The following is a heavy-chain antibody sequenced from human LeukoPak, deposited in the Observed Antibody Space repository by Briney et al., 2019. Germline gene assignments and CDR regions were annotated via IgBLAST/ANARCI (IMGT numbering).Heavy chain of an antibody. CDR1: GFTFSSYA. D-gene: IGHD1-20*01. CDR2: ISYDGSNK. V-gene: IGHV3-30*04. CDR3: ARALTGTHLWYFDY. Sequence: PGRSLRLSCAASGFTFSSYAMHWVRQAPGKGLEWVAVISYDGSNKYYADSVKGRFTISRDNSKNTLYLQMNSLRAEDTAVYYCARALTGTHLWYFDYWGQGTLVTVSS. J-gene: IGHJ4*02.